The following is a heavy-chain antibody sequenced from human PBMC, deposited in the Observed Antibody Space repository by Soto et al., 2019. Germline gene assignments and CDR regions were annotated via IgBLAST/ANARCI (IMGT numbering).Heavy chain of an antibody. D-gene: IGHD3-16*01. CDR1: GGSFSDYY. Sequence: QVQLQQWGAGLLKPSETLSLTCAVYGGSFSDYYWSWIRQPPGKGLEWMGEILHTGHTNYHPSLKSRVTVSVDRSKNQFSLEMNSVPAADTAMYYCARALGSFDIGGQGTMVTVSS. V-gene: IGHV4-34*12. CDR2: ILHTGHT. J-gene: IGHJ3*02. CDR3: ARALGSFDI.